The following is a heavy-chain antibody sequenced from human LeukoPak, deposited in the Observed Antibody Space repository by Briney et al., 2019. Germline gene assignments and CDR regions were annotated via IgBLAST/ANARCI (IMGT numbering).Heavy chain of an antibody. D-gene: IGHD6-13*01. CDR2: INSDGSST. J-gene: IGHJ4*02. Sequence: GGSLRLSCAASGFTFSSYWMHWVRQAPGKGLVWVSRINSDGSSTNYADSVKGRFTISRGNAENTLYLQMNGLRAEDTAVYYCARKAAGLTFDYWGQGTLVTVSS. CDR1: GFTFSSYW. V-gene: IGHV3-74*01. CDR3: ARKAAGLTFDY.